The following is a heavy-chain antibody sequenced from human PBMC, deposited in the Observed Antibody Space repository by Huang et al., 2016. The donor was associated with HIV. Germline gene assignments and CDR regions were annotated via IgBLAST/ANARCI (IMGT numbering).Heavy chain of an antibody. CDR1: GYSFSDYA. V-gene: IGHV7-4-1*02. D-gene: IGHD1-7*01. CDR3: ARDARELRDYLVRFNWFAP. J-gene: IGHJ5*02. Sequence: QVQLVQSGSEFKKPGASVRVSCKASGYSFSDYAVNWGRQAPGQGLEWRGWINTKTGNATYVQGFRGRFVFSLDTSVKTAYLHISSLKTEDAAVYYCARDARELRDYLVRFNWFAPWGQGTLVTVSS. CDR2: INTKTGNA.